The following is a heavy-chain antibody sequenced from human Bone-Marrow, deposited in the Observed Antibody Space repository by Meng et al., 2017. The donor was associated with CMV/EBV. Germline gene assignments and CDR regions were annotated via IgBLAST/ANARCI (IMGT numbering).Heavy chain of an antibody. CDR1: GYTFTSYG. Sequence: ASVKVSCKASGYTFTSYGISWVRQAPGQGLEWMGWISAYNGNTNYAQKLQGRVTMTTDTSTSTAYMELRSLRSDGTAVYYCARDTVVVPAAIRYYYYGIDVWGQGTTVTVSS. J-gene: IGHJ6*02. CDR3: ARDTVVVPAAIRYYYYGIDV. CDR2: ISAYNGNT. V-gene: IGHV1-18*01. D-gene: IGHD2-2*02.